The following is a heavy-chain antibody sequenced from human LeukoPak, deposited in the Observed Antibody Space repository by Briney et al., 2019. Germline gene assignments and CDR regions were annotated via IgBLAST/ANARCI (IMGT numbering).Heavy chain of an antibody. Sequence: PGGSLRLSCAASGFTFSSYSMNWVRQAPGKGLEWVSSISSSSSYIYYADSVKGRFTISRDNAKNSLYLQMNSLRAEDTAVYYCARGAMVMGGGIFDYWGQGTLVTVPS. V-gene: IGHV3-21*01. CDR3: ARGAMVMGGGIFDY. J-gene: IGHJ4*02. CDR2: ISSSSSYI. CDR1: GFTFSSYS. D-gene: IGHD5-18*01.